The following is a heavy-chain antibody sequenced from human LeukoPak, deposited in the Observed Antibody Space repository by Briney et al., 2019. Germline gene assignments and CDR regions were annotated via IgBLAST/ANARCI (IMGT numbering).Heavy chain of an antibody. CDR2: MQADGCKQ. V-gene: IGHV3-33*01. Sequence: GGSLRLSCATAGFPFRTLVVLAVRETPGKGVEGWAAMQADGCKQYYEGSVKGQFTISRDSSKNPVYLQMNSVSDEDTALYYCSRDVDTSSHPPQLARWGQRPIVPVPS. J-gene: IGHJ5*02. D-gene: IGHD5-18*01. CDR1: GFPFRTLV. CDR3: SRDVDTSSHPPQLAR.